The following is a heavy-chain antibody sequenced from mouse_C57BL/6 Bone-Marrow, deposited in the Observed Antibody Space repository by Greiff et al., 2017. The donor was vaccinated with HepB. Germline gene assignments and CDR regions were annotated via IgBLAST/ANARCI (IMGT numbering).Heavy chain of an antibody. CDR2: IDPENGDT. J-gene: IGHJ3*01. Sequence: VQLQQSGAELVRPGASVKLSCTASGFNIKDDYMHWVKQRPEQGLEWIGWIDPENGDTEYASKFQGKATITADTSSHTAYLQLSSLTSEDTAVYYCTPQLGAYWGQGTLVTVSA. D-gene: IGHD4-1*02. V-gene: IGHV14-4*01. CDR1: GFNIKDDY. CDR3: TPQLGAY.